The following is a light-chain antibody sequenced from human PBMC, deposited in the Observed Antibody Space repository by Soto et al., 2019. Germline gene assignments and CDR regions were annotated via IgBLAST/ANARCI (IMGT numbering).Light chain of an antibody. CDR3: QQYSSDST. Sequence: DIQMTQSPSPLSASVGDRVTIPCRARPNINNWLAWYQQKPGKAPKLLIYRASSLENGVPSRFSGRGSGTDFIFTITSLQPDDFATYYCQQYSSDSTFGQGTKVEIK. J-gene: IGKJ1*01. CDR2: RAS. CDR1: PNINNW. V-gene: IGKV1-5*03.